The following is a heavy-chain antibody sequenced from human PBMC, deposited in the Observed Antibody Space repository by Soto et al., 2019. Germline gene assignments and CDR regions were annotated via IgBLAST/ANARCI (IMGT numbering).Heavy chain of an antibody. J-gene: IGHJ4*02. CDR1: DFSLTTRGVG. Sequence: QITLKESGTTLVKPTQTLTLTCNFSDFSLTTRGVGVGWIRQPTGKALEWVALIYWNDDQRYNPSLKSRLTVTKDTSKNHVVLTMTDVDPLDTATYYCTHRSPAYGHDFWGPGTLVTVSS. V-gene: IGHV2-5*01. CDR2: IYWNDDQ. D-gene: IGHD3-10*01. CDR3: THRSPAYGHDF.